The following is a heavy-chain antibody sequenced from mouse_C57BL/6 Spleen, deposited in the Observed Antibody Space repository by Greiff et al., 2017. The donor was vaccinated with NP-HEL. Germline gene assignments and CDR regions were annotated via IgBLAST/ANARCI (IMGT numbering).Heavy chain of an antibody. D-gene: IGHD1-1*01. CDR1: GYSITSGYY. CDR3: ARVGYYGSSSAWFAY. V-gene: IGHV3-6*01. J-gene: IGHJ3*01. CDR2: ISYDGSN. Sequence: EVKLMESGPGLVKPSQSLSLTCSVTGYSITSGYYWNWIRQFPGNKLEWMGYISYDGSNNYNPSLKNRISITRDTSKNQFFLKLNSVTTEDTATYYCARVGYYGSSSAWFAYWGQGTLVTVSA.